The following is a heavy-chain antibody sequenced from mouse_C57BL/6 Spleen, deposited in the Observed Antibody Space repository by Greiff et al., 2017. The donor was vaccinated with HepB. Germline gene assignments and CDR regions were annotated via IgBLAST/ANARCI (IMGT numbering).Heavy chain of an antibody. J-gene: IGHJ1*03. Sequence: EVQLQQSGPVLVKPGASVKMSCKASGYTFTDYYMNWVKQSHGKSLEWIGVINPYNGGTSYNQKFKGKATLTVDKSSSTAYMELNSLTSEDSAVYYCASTTGSYWYFDVWGTGTTVTVSS. D-gene: IGHD2-12*01. CDR2: INPYNGGT. CDR1: GYTFTDYY. V-gene: IGHV1-19*01. CDR3: ASTTGSYWYFDV.